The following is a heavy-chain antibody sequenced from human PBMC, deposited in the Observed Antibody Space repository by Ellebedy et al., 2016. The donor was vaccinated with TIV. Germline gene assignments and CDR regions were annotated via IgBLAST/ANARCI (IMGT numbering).Heavy chain of an antibody. D-gene: IGHD1-14*01. CDR1: GFTVSSNY. CDR2: IYNDGTT. V-gene: IGHV3-53*01. CDR3: ATETGTTDLFYYYGLDV. J-gene: IGHJ6*02. Sequence: GESLKISCAASGFTVSSNYMSWVRQAPGKGLECVSVIYNDGTTYYADSVKGRFTISRDNSKNTLYLQMNSLRAEDQAVYYCATETGTTDLFYYYGLDVWGQGTTVTVSS.